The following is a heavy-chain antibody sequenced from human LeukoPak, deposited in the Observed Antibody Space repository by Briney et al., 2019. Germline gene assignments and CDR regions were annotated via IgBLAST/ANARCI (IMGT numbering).Heavy chain of an antibody. CDR2: ISGSGGST. Sequence: GGSLRLSCAASGFTFSSYAMSWVRQAPGKGLEWVSAISGSGGSTYYADSVKGRFTISRDNSKNTLYLQMNSLRAEDTAVYYCARDAAYYYDSSGYYYFDYWGQGTLVTVSS. J-gene: IGHJ4*02. CDR3: ARDAAYYYDSSGYYYFDY. D-gene: IGHD3-22*01. CDR1: GFTFSSYA. V-gene: IGHV3-23*01.